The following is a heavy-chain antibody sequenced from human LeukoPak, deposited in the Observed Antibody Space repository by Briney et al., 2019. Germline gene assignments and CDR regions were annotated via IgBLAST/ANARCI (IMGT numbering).Heavy chain of an antibody. D-gene: IGHD2-2*03. V-gene: IGHV4-34*01. CDR1: GGSFSGYY. Sequence: SETLSLTCAVYGGSFSGYYWSWIRQPPGKGLEWIGEINHNGSTNYNPSLKSRVTISVDTSKNQFSLKLSTVTAADTAVYYCARVGMGIVVVPAANAPAMDVWGQGTTVTVSS. J-gene: IGHJ6*02. CDR3: ARVGMGIVVVPAANAPAMDV. CDR2: INHNGST.